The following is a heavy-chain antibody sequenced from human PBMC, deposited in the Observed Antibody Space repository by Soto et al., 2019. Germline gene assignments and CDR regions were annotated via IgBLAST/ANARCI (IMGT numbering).Heavy chain of an antibody. CDR3: ARHDGSYYYYYMDV. D-gene: IGHD2-15*01. J-gene: IGHJ6*03. CDR1: GGSISSYY. CDR2: IYYSGST. V-gene: IGHV4-59*08. Sequence: PSETLSLTCTVSGGSISSYYWSWIRQPPGKGLEWIGYIYYSGSTNYNPSLKSRVTISVDTSKNQFSLKLSSVTAADTAVYYCARHDGSYYYYYMDVWGKGTTVTVSS.